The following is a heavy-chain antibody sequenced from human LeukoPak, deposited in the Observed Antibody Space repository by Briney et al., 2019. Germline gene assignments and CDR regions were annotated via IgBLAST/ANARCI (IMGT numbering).Heavy chain of an antibody. J-gene: IGHJ4*01. CDR2: LSGSGTAT. Sequence: PGRSLRLSCAASGFRFDFYAMCWVRQAPGKGLEWVSALSGSGTATYYADSVKGRFTISRDNSRDTLYMQMNSLRAEDTAVYYCAKIGNYRVAGPDYWGHGTLVTVSS. D-gene: IGHD1-7*01. CDR1: GFRFDFYA. CDR3: AKIGNYRVAGPDY. V-gene: IGHV3-23*01.